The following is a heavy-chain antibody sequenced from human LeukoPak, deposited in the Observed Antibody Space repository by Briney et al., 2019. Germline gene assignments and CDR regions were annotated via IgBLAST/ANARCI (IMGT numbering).Heavy chain of an antibody. Sequence: PGGSVRLSCAVSVFTYSSHWMHWVRQAPGKGLVWVSRINSDGSITNYADSVKGRFTIPRDNAKNTLYLQMNRLRDDDTAVYFCARGSPGYCSGGTCYGMDYWGQGTLVTVSS. J-gene: IGHJ4*02. CDR1: VFTYSSHW. CDR2: INSDGSIT. V-gene: IGHV3-74*01. CDR3: ARGSPGYCSGGTCYGMDY. D-gene: IGHD2-15*01.